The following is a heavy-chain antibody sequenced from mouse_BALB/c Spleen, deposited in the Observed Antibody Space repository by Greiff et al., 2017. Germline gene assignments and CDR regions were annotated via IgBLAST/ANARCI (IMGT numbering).Heavy chain of an antibody. Sequence: EVQLLESGPGLVQPGASVKISCKASGFSFTGYFMNWVRQSPGKSLEWIGRINTYNGGTFYNQKFKGKATLTVDKTSSTAHMKLLSLTSEDSAVYYCGRGEGNCHYYAMDYWGQGTSVTVSS. D-gene: IGHD2-1*01. CDR1: GFSFTGYF. J-gene: IGHJ4*01. CDR3: GRGEGNCHYYAMDY. V-gene: IGHV1-37*01. CDR2: INTYNGGT.